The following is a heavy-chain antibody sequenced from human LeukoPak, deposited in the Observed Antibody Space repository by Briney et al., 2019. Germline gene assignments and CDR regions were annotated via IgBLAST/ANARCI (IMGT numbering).Heavy chain of an antibody. J-gene: IGHJ4*02. CDR3: ASTACTTSCYTGEGFDY. V-gene: IGHV3-74*01. CDR1: GFTFSSYW. CDR2: INTDGSST. Sequence: GGSLRLSCAASGFTFSSYWMHWVRQAPGKGLVWVSHINTDGSSTNYADSVKGRFTISRDNAKNMLYLQMNSLRAEDTAVYYCASTACTTSCYTGEGFDYWGQGTLVTVSS. D-gene: IGHD2-2*02.